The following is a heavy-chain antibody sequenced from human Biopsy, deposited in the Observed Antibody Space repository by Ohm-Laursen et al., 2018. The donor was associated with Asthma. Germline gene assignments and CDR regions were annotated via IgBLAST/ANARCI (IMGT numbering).Heavy chain of an antibody. D-gene: IGHD3-3*01. Sequence: SLRLSCAASGFTFSSYGMHWVRQAPGKGLEWVAVISYDGSNKYYADSVKGQFTISRDNSKNTLYLQMNSLRAEDTAVYYCASQSSGPDFWSGYYYFDYWGQGTLVTVSS. CDR3: ASQSSGPDFWSGYYYFDY. CDR2: ISYDGSNK. J-gene: IGHJ4*02. V-gene: IGHV3-30*03. CDR1: GFTFSSYG.